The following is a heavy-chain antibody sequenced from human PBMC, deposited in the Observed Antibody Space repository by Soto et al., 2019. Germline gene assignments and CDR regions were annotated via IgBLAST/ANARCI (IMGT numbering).Heavy chain of an antibody. Sequence: PSETLSLTCAVSGGSISSSNWWSWVRQPPGKGLEWIGEIYHSGSTNYNPSLKSRVTISVDKSKNQFSLKLSSVTAADTAVYYCAGGGIAAHNWFDPWGQGTLVTVSS. J-gene: IGHJ5*02. CDR3: AGGGIAAHNWFDP. V-gene: IGHV4-4*02. D-gene: IGHD6-13*01. CDR1: GGSISSSNW. CDR2: IYHSGST.